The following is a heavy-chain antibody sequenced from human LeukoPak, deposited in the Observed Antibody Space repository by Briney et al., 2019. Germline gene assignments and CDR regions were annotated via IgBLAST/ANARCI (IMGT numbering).Heavy chain of an antibody. Sequence: ASVKVSCKASGYTFTSYGISWVRQAPGQGLEWMGWICAYNGNTNYAQKLQGRVTMTTDTSTSTAYMELRSLRSDDTAVYYCARTSYYDFWSGSAIADSYFDLWGRGTLVTVSS. CDR1: GYTFTSYG. CDR2: ICAYNGNT. D-gene: IGHD3-3*01. J-gene: IGHJ2*01. CDR3: ARTSYYDFWSGSAIADSYFDL. V-gene: IGHV1-18*01.